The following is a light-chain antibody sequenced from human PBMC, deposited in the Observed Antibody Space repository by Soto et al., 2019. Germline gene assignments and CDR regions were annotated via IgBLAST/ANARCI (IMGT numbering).Light chain of an antibody. J-gene: IGKJ1*01. CDR2: GAS. CDR3: QQYNNWRT. CDR1: QRVSSK. Sequence: EIVMTQSPATLSVSPGESATLSFRASQRVSSKLAWQQQTPGQAPRLLIYGASTRATGIPARFSGSASGTESPLTISRLQSEDFAVYYCQQYNNWRTFGQGTKVDIK. V-gene: IGKV3-15*01.